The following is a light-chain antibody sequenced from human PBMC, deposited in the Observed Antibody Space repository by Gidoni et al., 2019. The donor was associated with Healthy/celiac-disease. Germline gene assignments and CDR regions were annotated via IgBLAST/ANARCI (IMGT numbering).Light chain of an antibody. Sequence: DIQMTQSPSTLSASVGDRVTITCRASQSISSWLAWYQQKPGKAPKLLIYKASSLESGVPSRFSGSGSGIEFTLTISSLQPDDFATYYCQQYNSYSGYTFGQGTKLEIK. CDR2: KAS. V-gene: IGKV1-5*03. CDR1: QSISSW. CDR3: QQYNSYSGYT. J-gene: IGKJ2*01.